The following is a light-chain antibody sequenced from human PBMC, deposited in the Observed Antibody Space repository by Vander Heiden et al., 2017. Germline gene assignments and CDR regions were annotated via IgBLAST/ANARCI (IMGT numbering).Light chain of an antibody. CDR2: WAS. Sequence: DIVMTQSPDSMAVSLGERATINCKSSQSVLYSSNNKNYLAWYQQKPGQPPKLLIYWASTRESGVPDRFSGSGSGTDFTPTFSSLQAEDVAGYYGKKNVSTPDTFGQGTKVDIK. J-gene: IGKJ3*01. CDR1: QSVLYSSNNKNY. V-gene: IGKV4-1*01. CDR3: KKNVSTPDT.